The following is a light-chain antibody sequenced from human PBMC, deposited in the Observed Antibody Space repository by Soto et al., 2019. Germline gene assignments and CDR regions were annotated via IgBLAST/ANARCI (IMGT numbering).Light chain of an antibody. Sequence: DIQMTQSPSSLSASVGDRVTITCRASRGIGNYLAWYQQKPGKDPSLLIYAASTLQSGVSSRFSGSRSGTDFTLTSSSLQPGDVATYYCQKYDDAPLSFGGGTKVEI. J-gene: IGKJ4*01. V-gene: IGKV1-27*01. CDR3: QKYDDAPLS. CDR2: AAS. CDR1: RGIGNY.